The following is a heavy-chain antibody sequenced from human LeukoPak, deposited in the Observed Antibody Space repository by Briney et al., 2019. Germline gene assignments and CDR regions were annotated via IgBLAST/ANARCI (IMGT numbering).Heavy chain of an antibody. D-gene: IGHD2-2*01. Sequence: PGGSLRLSCAASGFTFSSYSMNWVRQAPGKGLEWVSSISSSSSYIYYADSVKGRFTISRDNAKNSLYLQMNSLRAEDTAVYYCAREQRIVVVPAAYYYYYYMDVWGKGTTVTVSS. CDR1: GFTFSSYS. V-gene: IGHV3-21*01. CDR2: ISSSSSYI. J-gene: IGHJ6*03. CDR3: AREQRIVVVPAAYYYYYYMDV.